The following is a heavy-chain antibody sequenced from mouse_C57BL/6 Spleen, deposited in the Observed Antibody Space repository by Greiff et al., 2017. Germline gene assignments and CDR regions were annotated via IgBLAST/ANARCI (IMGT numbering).Heavy chain of an antibody. CDR2: IDPETGGT. V-gene: IGHV1-15*01. CDR3: TRRTTVVATNYFDY. Sequence: VKLVESGAELVRPGASVTLSCKASGYTFTDYEMHWVKQTPVHGLEWIGAIDPETGGTAYNQKFKGKAILTADKSSSTAYMELRSLTSEDSAVYYCTRRTTVVATNYFDYWGQGTTLTVYS. CDR1: GYTFTDYE. J-gene: IGHJ2*01. D-gene: IGHD1-1*01.